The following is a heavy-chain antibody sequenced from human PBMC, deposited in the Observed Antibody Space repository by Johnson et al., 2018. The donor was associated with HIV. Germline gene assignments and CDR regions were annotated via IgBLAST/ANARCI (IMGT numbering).Heavy chain of an antibody. CDR3: AKIIGYSSGLEI. CDR2: IKQDGSEK. J-gene: IGHJ3*02. Sequence: EMQLVESGGGLVQPGGSLRLSCAASGFTFSSYWMSWVRQAPGQGLEWVAHIKQDGSEKYYAASVKGRFTISRDNSKNTLYLQMNSLRAEDTAVYYCAKIIGYSSGLEIWGQGTMVTVSS. V-gene: IGHV3-7*01. D-gene: IGHD6-19*01. CDR1: GFTFSSYW.